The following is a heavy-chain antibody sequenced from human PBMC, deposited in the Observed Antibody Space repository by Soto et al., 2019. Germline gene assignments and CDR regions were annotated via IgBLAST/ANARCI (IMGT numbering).Heavy chain of an antibody. D-gene: IGHD3-10*01. CDR1: GGSISSYY. Sequence: SETLSLTCTVSGGSISSYYWSWIRQPPGKGLEWIGYIYYSGSTNYNPSLKSRVTISVDTSKNQFSLKLSSVTAADTAVYYCARALGAKYYYYLDVWGKGTTVTV. J-gene: IGHJ6*03. CDR3: ARALGAKYYYYLDV. CDR2: IYYSGST. V-gene: IGHV4-59*12.